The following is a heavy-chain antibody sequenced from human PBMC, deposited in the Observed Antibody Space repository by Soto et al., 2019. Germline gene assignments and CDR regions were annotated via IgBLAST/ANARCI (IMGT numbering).Heavy chain of an antibody. CDR2: ISYTATT. Sequence: QVRLQESGPGLVKPSETLSLTCAVSGGYISSGGYYWTWIRQSGKGLEWIGYISYTATTYYSPSLQDRVTISLDTSKNQFSLRLISVTAADTAVYFCARSPPRGSDYWGQGILVTVAS. D-gene: IGHD3-10*01. V-gene: IGHV4-31*11. CDR1: GGYISSGGYY. CDR3: ARSPPRGSDY. J-gene: IGHJ4*02.